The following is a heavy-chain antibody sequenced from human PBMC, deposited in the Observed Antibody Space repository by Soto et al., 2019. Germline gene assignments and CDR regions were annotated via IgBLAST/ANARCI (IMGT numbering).Heavy chain of an antibody. CDR1: GASINTYY. Sequence: LSLTCTVSGASINTYYWAWIRQPPGKGLEWIGYIHNSGTTDYNPSLKSRVTMSVDTSKSQFSLKLSSVTAADTAVYYCARDYGAGSYGIDYWGQGTLVTAPQ. J-gene: IGHJ4*02. CDR2: IHNSGTT. V-gene: IGHV4-59*01. D-gene: IGHD3-10*01. CDR3: ARDYGAGSYGIDY.